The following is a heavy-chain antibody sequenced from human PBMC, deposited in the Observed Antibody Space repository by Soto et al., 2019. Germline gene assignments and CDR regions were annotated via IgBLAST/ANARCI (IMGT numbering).Heavy chain of an antibody. V-gene: IGHV4-59*01. CDR3: ARGEIAVAGKGYFQH. J-gene: IGHJ1*01. D-gene: IGHD6-19*01. Sequence: SETLSLTCTVSGGSISSYYWSWIRQPPGNGLEWIGYIYYSGSTNYNPSLKSRVTISVDTSKNQFSLKLSSVTAADTAVYYCARGEIAVAGKGYFQHWGQGTLVTVS. CDR1: GGSISSYY. CDR2: IYYSGST.